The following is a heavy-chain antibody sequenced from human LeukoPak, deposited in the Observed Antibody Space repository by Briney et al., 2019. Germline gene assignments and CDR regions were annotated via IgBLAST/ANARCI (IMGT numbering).Heavy chain of an antibody. CDR3: ARGRYNYYDSSGYLYNWFDP. D-gene: IGHD3-22*01. J-gene: IGHJ5*02. V-gene: IGHV3-53*01. CDR2: IYSGGST. Sequence: GGSLRLSCAGPGLDFSSYGMSWVRQAPGKGLEWVSVIYSGGSTYYADSVKGRFTISRDNSKNTLYLQMNSLRAEDTAVYYCARGRYNYYDSSGYLYNWFDPWGQGTLVTVSS. CDR1: GLDFSSYG.